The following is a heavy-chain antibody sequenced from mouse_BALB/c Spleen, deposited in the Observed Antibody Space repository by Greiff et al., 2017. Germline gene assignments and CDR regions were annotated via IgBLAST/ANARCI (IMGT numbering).Heavy chain of an antibody. D-gene: IGHD2-2*01. CDR2: ISNGGGST. Sequence: EVHLVESGGGLVQPGGSLKLSCAASGFTFSSYTMSWVRQTPEKRLEWVAYISNGGGSTYYPDTVKGRFTISRDNAKNTLYLQMSSLKSEDTAMYYCARHIYYGYDDWYFDVWGAGTTVTVSS. CDR1: GFTFSSYT. CDR3: ARHIYYGYDDWYFDV. J-gene: IGHJ1*01. V-gene: IGHV5-12-2*01.